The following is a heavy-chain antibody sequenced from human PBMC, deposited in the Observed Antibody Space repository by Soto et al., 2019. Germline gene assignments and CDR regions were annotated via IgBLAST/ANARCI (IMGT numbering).Heavy chain of an antibody. CDR1: GYIFASHD. CDR3: TRRLSRWLKSEEDPREDFDY. Sequence: QVRLVQSGAEVKKPGASVKVSCKTSGYIFASHDINWVRQASGQGLEWMGWMNPTSGNTGYAQKFQDRVTLTRETSMNTAYMELSSLRSDDTAVYYCTRRLSRWLKSEEDPREDFDYWGQGTLVSVAS. J-gene: IGHJ4*02. V-gene: IGHV1-8*01. D-gene: IGHD3-16*02. CDR2: MNPTSGNT.